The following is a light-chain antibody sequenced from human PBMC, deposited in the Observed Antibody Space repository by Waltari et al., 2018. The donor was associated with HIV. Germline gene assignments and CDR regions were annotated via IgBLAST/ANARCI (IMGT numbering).Light chain of an antibody. J-gene: IGKJ2*03. Sequence: EIFLTQTPATLSLSPGQTATLSCGASQNISNHLAWYQQHSGRPPRLLIYETSSRPTTTPVRFSGSGSETDFTLTISNLEPEDFAVYYCQQRTDGLSFGPGT. CDR3: QQRTDGLS. V-gene: IGKV3-11*01. CDR2: ETS. CDR1: QNISNH.